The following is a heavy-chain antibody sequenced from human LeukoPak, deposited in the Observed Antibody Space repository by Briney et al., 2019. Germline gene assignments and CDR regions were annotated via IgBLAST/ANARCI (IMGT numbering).Heavy chain of an antibody. D-gene: IGHD3-10*01. V-gene: IGHV1-2*02. J-gene: IGHJ4*02. CDR1: GYTSTGYY. CDR3: ARAEPLWFGEFDY. Sequence: ASVKVSCKASGYTSTGYYMHWVRQAPGQGLEWMGWINPNSGGTNYAQKFQGRVTMTRDTSISTAYMELSRLRSDDTAVYYCARAEPLWFGEFDYWGQGTLVTVSS. CDR2: INPNSGGT.